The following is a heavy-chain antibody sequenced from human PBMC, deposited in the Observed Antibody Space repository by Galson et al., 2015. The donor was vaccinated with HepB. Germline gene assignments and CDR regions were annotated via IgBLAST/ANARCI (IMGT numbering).Heavy chain of an antibody. CDR1: GFTFSSYA. J-gene: IGHJ4*02. V-gene: IGHV3-23*01. D-gene: IGHD4-17*01. CDR3: AKDGKHHDYGDPYPLDY. CDR2: ISGSGGST. Sequence: SLRLSCAASGFTFSSYAMSWVRQAPGKGLEWVSAISGSGGSTYYADSVKGRFTISRDNSKNTLYLQMNSLRAEDTAVYYCAKDGKHHDYGDPYPLDYWGQGTLVTVSS.